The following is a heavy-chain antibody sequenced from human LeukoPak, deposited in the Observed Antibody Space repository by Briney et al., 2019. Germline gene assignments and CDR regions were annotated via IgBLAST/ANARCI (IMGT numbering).Heavy chain of an antibody. CDR1: GYTFTSYY. CDR2: INPNSGGT. Sequence: ASVKVSCKASGYTFTSYYMHWVRQAPGQGLEWMGWINPNSGGTNYAQKFQGRVTMTRDTSISTAYMELSRLRSDDTAVYYCARAESRRIAAAGTGYWGQGTLVTVSS. CDR3: ARAESRRIAAAGTGY. J-gene: IGHJ4*02. V-gene: IGHV1-2*02. D-gene: IGHD6-13*01.